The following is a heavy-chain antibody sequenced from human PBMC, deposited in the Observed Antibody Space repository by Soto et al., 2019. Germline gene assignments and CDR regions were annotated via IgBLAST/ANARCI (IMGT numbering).Heavy chain of an antibody. Sequence: QVQLVQSGAEEKKPGASVKVSCKASGYTFTGYAVHWVRQAPGQRLEWMGWINAGNGNTKYSQKFQGRVTITRDTSASSADMELSGLRSEATAAYYSARAVAVPADFDYWGQGTLVTVSS. CDR2: INAGNGNT. D-gene: IGHD6-19*01. CDR3: ARAVAVPADFDY. CDR1: GYTFTGYA. V-gene: IGHV1-3*05. J-gene: IGHJ4*02.